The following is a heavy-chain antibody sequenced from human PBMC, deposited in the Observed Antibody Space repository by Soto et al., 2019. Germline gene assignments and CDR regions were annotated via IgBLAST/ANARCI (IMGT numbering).Heavy chain of an antibody. CDR3: AKDSWYFDL. CDR2: IDTSGSST. Sequence: GGSLRLSCQASGFIFTNFWMHWVRQVPGKGLVWVSRIDTSGSSTSYADSVKGRFTISRDNAKNTVSLQMNSLRAEDTGVYYCAKDSWYFDLWSQGSLVTVSS. J-gene: IGHJ4*02. D-gene: IGHD6-13*01. V-gene: IGHV3-74*01. CDR1: GFIFTNFW.